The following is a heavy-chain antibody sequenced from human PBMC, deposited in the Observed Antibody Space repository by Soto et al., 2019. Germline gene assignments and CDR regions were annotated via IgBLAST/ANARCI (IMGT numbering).Heavy chain of an antibody. Sequence: GSLRLSCAASGFTFSSYAMSWVRQAPGKGLEWVSAISGSGGSTYYADSVKGRFTISRDNSKNTLYLQMNSLRAEDTAVYYCAKAPASITMVRGVISWFDPWGQGTLVTVSS. D-gene: IGHD3-10*01. CDR3: AKAPASITMVRGVISWFDP. CDR1: GFTFSSYA. CDR2: ISGSGGST. J-gene: IGHJ5*02. V-gene: IGHV3-23*01.